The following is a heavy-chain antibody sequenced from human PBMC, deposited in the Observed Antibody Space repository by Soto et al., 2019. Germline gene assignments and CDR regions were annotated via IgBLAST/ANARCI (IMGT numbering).Heavy chain of an antibody. CDR3: ARKLSGAVQGWAYGMDV. CDR2: TYSGGST. V-gene: IGHV3-53*02. J-gene: IGHJ6*02. D-gene: IGHD1-26*01. CDR1: GFTVSTYN. Sequence: EVHLVESGGGLMQPGGSLRLSCAASGFTVSTYNMIWVRQAPVKGLEWVSVTYSGGSTQYADSVKGRFTVSRDNSKNTLYLQMSSLRDGDTAVYYCARKLSGAVQGWAYGMDVWGRGTTVTVSS.